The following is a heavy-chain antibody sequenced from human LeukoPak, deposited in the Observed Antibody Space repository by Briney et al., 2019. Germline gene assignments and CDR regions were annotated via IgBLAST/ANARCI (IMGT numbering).Heavy chain of an antibody. Sequence: GGSLRLSCAASGFTFSDYYMSWIRQAPGKGLEWVSYISSSGSTVYYADSVKGRFTISRDNAKNSLYLQMNSLRAEDTAVYYCAREVIAAAPFDYWGQGTLVTVSS. V-gene: IGHV3-11*01. D-gene: IGHD6-13*01. CDR1: GFTFSDYY. CDR3: AREVIAAAPFDY. CDR2: ISSSGSTV. J-gene: IGHJ4*02.